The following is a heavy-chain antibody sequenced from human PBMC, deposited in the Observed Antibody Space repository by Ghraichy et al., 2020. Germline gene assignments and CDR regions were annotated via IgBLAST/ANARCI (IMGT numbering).Heavy chain of an antibody. Sequence: SETLSLTCTVSGGSISSGGYYWSWIRQHPGKGLEWIGYIYYSGSTYYNPSLKSRVTISVDTSKNQFSLKLSSVTAADTAVFYCARDCAGTGKYYGMDVWGQGTTVTVSS. CDR3: ARDCAGTGKYYGMDV. V-gene: IGHV4-31*03. CDR2: IYYSGST. CDR1: GGSISSGGYY. D-gene: IGHD1/OR15-1a*01. J-gene: IGHJ6*02.